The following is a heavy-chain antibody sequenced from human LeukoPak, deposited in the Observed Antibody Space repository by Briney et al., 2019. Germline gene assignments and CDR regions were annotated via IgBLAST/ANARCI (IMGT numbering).Heavy chain of an antibody. CDR1: GFTFSSYS. Sequence: GGSLRLSCAASGFTFSSYSMIWVRQAPGKGLEWVSSISSSSSYIYYADSVKGRFTISRDNAKNSLYLQMNSLRAEDTAVYYCARDERSSSGWYEDYYYGMDVWGQGTTVTVSS. D-gene: IGHD6-19*01. V-gene: IGHV3-21*01. CDR3: ARDERSSSGWYEDYYYGMDV. J-gene: IGHJ6*02. CDR2: ISSSSSYI.